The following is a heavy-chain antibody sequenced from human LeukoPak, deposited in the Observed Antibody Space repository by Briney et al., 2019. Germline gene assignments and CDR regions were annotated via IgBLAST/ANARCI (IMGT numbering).Heavy chain of an antibody. J-gene: IGHJ4*02. CDR1: GGTFSSYA. D-gene: IGHD4-17*01. Sequence: ASVKVSCKASGGTFSSYAMSWVRQAPGQGLEWMGGNIPIFGTANDAQKFQGRVTITADETTSTDYKELSSLRSDDTAVYYWARPPIYGDYYSVDYWGQGTLVTVSS. CDR2: NIPIFGTA. V-gene: IGHV1-69*13. CDR3: ARPPIYGDYYSVDY.